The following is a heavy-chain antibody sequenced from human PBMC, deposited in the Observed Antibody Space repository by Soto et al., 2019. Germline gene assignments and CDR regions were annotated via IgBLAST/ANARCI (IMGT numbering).Heavy chain of an antibody. J-gene: IGHJ6*02. D-gene: IGHD4-17*01. CDR2: IIPILGIA. Sequence: QVQLVQSGAEVKKTGSSVKVSCKASGGTFSSCTISWVRQAPGQGLEWMGRIIPILGIANYAQKFQGRVTITADKSTSTAYMELSSLRSEDTAVYYCARGYSDYDYYYGMDVWGQGTTVTVSS. V-gene: IGHV1-69*02. CDR1: GGTFSSCT. CDR3: ARGYSDYDYYYGMDV.